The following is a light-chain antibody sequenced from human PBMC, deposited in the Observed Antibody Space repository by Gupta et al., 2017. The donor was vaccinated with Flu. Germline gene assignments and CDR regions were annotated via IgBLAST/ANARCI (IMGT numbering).Light chain of an antibody. V-gene: IGLV2-23*01. CDR1: SSDVGYNL. Sequence: QSALTQPASVSESPGQSVTISCTGTSSDVGYNLVYWYQHHPDKAPRLIIYEANKRPSGVANRFSASKSGNTASLTISGLQEEDGADYYCCSDADSGYVVFGGGTKLTVL. J-gene: IGLJ2*01. CDR2: EAN. CDR3: CSDADSGYVV.